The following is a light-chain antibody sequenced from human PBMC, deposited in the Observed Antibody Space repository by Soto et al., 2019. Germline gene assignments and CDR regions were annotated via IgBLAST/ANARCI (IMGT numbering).Light chain of an antibody. CDR1: QSVSSN. CDR2: GAS. CDR3: QQYNNWPFT. Sequence: EIVMTQSPATLSVSPGERATLSCRASQSVSSNLAWYQQKPGQAPRLLIYGASTRATGIPARFSGSGSGTECTLTISSLQSEDFAVYYCQQYNNWPFTFGHGTKVDIK. V-gene: IGKV3-15*01. J-gene: IGKJ3*01.